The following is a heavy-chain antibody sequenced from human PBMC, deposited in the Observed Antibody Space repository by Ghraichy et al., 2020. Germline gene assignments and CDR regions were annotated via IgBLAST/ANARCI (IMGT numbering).Heavy chain of an antibody. Sequence: LSLTCAASGFTFSSYAMSWVRQAPGKGLEWVSTVTGSGDYTYYADSVKGRFTISRDNSKNTLYLQGNSLRAEDTAVYYCAKLMTTSTYYYYYAMDVWGQGTTVTVSS. D-gene: IGHD4-17*01. CDR3: AKLMTTSTYYYYYAMDV. J-gene: IGHJ6*02. V-gene: IGHV3-23*01. CDR2: VTGSGDYT. CDR1: GFTFSSYA.